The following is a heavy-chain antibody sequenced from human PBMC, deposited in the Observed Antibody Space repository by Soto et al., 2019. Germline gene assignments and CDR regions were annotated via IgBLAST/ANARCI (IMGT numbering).Heavy chain of an antibody. CDR2: INAGNGNT. D-gene: IGHD6-13*01. V-gene: IGHV1-3*01. Sequence: ASVKVSCKASGYTFTSYAMHWVRQAPGQRLEWMGWINAGNGNTKYSQKFQGRVTITRDTSASTAYMELSSLRSEDTAVYYCARDGPYSGSWDKGGWFDPWGQGTLVTVSS. CDR3: ARDGPYSGSWDKGGWFDP. CDR1: GYTFTSYA. J-gene: IGHJ5*02.